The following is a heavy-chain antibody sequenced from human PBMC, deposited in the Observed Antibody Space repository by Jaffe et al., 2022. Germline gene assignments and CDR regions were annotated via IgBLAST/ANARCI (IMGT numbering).Heavy chain of an antibody. CDR2: IKSDGSST. J-gene: IGHJ4*02. CDR3: TRSGFYAGFDY. Sequence: EVQLVESGGGLVQPGGSLRLSCAASGFTFSSYWMHWVRQVPGKGLVWVSRIKSDGSSTRNADSVKGRFTISRDNAKNTLYLQMNSLRAEDTAVYYCTRSGFYAGFDYWGQGTLVTVSS. D-gene: IGHD3-10*01. CDR1: GFTFSSYW. V-gene: IGHV3-74*01.